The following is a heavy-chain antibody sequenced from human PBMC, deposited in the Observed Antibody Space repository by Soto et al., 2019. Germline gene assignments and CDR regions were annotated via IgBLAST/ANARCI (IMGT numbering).Heavy chain of an antibody. D-gene: IGHD5-18*01. Sequence: ESLTISCKGSGYSFTSYWIGLVRQMPGKGLEWMGIIYPGDSDTRYSPSFQGQVTISADKSISTAYLQWSSLKASDTAMYYCARRERYSYGNYYYYGMDVWGQGTTVIVSS. V-gene: IGHV5-51*01. CDR1: GYSFTSYW. CDR2: IYPGDSDT. CDR3: ARRERYSYGNYYYYGMDV. J-gene: IGHJ6*02.